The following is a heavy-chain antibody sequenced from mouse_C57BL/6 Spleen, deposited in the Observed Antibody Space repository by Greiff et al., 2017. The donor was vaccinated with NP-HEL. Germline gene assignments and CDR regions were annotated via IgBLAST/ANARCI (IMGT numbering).Heavy chain of an antibody. Sequence: VKLQQSGAELARPGASVKMSCKASGYTFTSYTMHWVKQRPGQGLEWIGYINPSSGYTKYNQKFKDKATLTADKSSSTAYMQLSSLTSEDSAVYYCARSGGNYVAWFAYWGQGTLVTVSA. CDR3: ARSGGNYVAWFAY. CDR2: INPSSGYT. CDR1: GYTFTSYT. D-gene: IGHD2-1*01. V-gene: IGHV1-4*01. J-gene: IGHJ3*01.